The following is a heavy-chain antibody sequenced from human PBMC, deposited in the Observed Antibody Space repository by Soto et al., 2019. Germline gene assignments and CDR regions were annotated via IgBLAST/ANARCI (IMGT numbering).Heavy chain of an antibody. CDR1: GFTFSSYA. D-gene: IGHD1-26*01. CDR3: VKDAYSGSYYDAYYFDY. Sequence: GGSLRLSCSASGFTFSSYAMHWVRQAPGKGLEYVSAISSNGGSTYYADSVKGRFTISRDNSKNTLYLQMSSLRAEDTAVYYCVKDAYSGSYYDAYYFDYWGQGTLVTVSS. V-gene: IGHV3-64D*06. J-gene: IGHJ4*02. CDR2: ISSNGGST.